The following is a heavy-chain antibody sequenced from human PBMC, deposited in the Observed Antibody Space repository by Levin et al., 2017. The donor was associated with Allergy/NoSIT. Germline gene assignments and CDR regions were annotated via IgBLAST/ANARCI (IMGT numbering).Heavy chain of an antibody. D-gene: IGHD6-19*01. CDR1: GDSISSYH. CDR3: ARDQGSSGWYGWIDS. Sequence: SETLSLTCTVSGDSISSYHWNWLRQPPGKELEWIGCLYYSGSTKYNPYLKSRVTISVDATKNQFSLKLSSVTAADTAVYFCARDQGSSGWYGWIDSWGQGTLVTVSS. J-gene: IGHJ5*01. CDR2: LYYSGST. V-gene: IGHV4-59*01.